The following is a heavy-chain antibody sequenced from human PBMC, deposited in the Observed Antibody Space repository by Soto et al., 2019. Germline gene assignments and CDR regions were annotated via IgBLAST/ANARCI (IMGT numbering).Heavy chain of an antibody. D-gene: IGHD2-15*01. Sequence: QVQLVQSGAEVKKPGSSVKVSCKASGGTFSSYSINWVRQAHGQGLEWMGEIIPIFGTATYAQKFQGRVTITADESTSTAYRELSSLRSEDTAVYYCARDGGRHSGGIDYWGQGTLVTVSS. CDR3: ARDGGRHSGGIDY. J-gene: IGHJ4*02. V-gene: IGHV1-69*01. CDR1: GGTFSSYS. CDR2: IIPIFGTA.